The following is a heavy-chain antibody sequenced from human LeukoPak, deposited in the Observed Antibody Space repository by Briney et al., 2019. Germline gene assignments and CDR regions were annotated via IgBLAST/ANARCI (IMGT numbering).Heavy chain of an antibody. CDR2: INGDGRYI. CDR1: GSTSSTYT. CDR3: TRDLAAAAT. Sequence: PGGSLRLSCAASGSTSSTYTMNWVRQAPGKGLEWVSSINGDGRYIYYADSVKGRFTISRDNAKNSLYLQMNSLTAEDTAVYYCTRDLAAAATWGQGTLVTVSS. V-gene: IGHV3-21*04. J-gene: IGHJ5*02. D-gene: IGHD6-13*01.